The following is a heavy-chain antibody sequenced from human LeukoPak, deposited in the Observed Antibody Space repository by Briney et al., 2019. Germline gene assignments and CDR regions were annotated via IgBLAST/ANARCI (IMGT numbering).Heavy chain of an antibody. CDR2: IWYDGTNK. V-gene: IGHV3-33*01. CDR3: ARIGGDRHPIEY. Sequence: PGGSLRLSCAASGFTFSSYGMHWVRQAPGKGLEWVAVIWYDGTNKYYADSVKGRFTISRDNSKNTLYLQMNSLRAEDTAVYYCARIGGDRHPIEYWGQGTQVTVSS. J-gene: IGHJ4*02. D-gene: IGHD2-21*02. CDR1: GFTFSSYG.